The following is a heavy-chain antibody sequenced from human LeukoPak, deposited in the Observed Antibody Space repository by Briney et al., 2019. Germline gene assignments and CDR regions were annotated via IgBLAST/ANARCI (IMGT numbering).Heavy chain of an antibody. D-gene: IGHD2-21*02. V-gene: IGHV3-74*01. CDR3: ARAAYCGGGCHYYFDY. CDR1: GFTFSSYW. Sequence: PGGSLRLSCAASGFTFSSYWMHWVRQAPGKGLVWVSRINSDGSSTSYADSVKGRFTIFRDNAKNTLYLQMNSLRAEDTAVYYCARAAYCGGGCHYYFDYWGQGTLVTVSS. J-gene: IGHJ4*02. CDR2: INSDGSST.